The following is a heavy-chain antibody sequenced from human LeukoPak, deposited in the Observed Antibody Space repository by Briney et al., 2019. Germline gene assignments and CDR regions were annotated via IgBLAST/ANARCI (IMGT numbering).Heavy chain of an antibody. CDR3: ARDNRGYDY. CDR2: ITSSSSAI. CDR1: GFTFSTYS. J-gene: IGHJ4*02. Sequence: GGSLSLSCAASGFTFSTYSMNRVRQAPGKGREWISYITSSSSAIYYTDSVKGRFTVSRDNAKHSLYLQMNSLRAEDTAVYYCARDNRGYDYWGQGTLVTVSS. D-gene: IGHD5-12*01. V-gene: IGHV3-48*04.